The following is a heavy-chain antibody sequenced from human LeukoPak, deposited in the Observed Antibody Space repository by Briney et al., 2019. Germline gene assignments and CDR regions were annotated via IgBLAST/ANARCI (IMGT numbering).Heavy chain of an antibody. CDR1: GGSISTYY. V-gene: IGHV4-59*08. D-gene: IGHD1-1*01. CDR2: SHYTGST. J-gene: IGHJ6*03. Sequence: SETLSLTCTVSGGSISTYYWTWIRQPPGKGLEWIGYSHYTGSTNYNPSLKSRVTISVDTSKNQFSLKLSSVTAADTAVYYCARSNLYTYYYYMDVWGKGTTVTVSS. CDR3: ARSNLYTYYYYMDV.